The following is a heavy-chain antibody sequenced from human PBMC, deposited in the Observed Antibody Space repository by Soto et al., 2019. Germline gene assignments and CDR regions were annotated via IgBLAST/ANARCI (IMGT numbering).Heavy chain of an antibody. J-gene: IGHJ4*02. D-gene: IGHD5-18*01. CDR3: AKAQGGWSYGRHYFDY. CDR1: GFTFSSYA. V-gene: IGHV3-23*01. Sequence: EVQLLESGGGLVQPGGSLRLSCAASGFTFSSYAMSWVRQAPGKGLEWVSAISGSGGSTYYADSVKGRFTISRDNTKKALYPQMDSLRAEDTAVYYCAKAQGGWSYGRHYFDYWGQGTLVTVSS. CDR2: ISGSGGST.